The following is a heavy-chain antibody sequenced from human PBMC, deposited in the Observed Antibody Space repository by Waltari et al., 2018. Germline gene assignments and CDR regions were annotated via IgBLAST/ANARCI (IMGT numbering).Heavy chain of an antibody. D-gene: IGHD3-10*01. CDR3: ARENYGSGSYYNGRNAFDI. CDR1: GFTFSSYS. Sequence: EVQLVESGGGLVKPGGSLRLSCAASGFTFSSYSMNWVRQAPGKGLEWVSSISSSSSYIYYADSGKGRFTISRDNAKNSLYLQMNSLRAEDTAVYYCARENYGSGSYYNGRNAFDIWGQGTMVTVSS. CDR2: ISSSSSYI. V-gene: IGHV3-21*01. J-gene: IGHJ3*02.